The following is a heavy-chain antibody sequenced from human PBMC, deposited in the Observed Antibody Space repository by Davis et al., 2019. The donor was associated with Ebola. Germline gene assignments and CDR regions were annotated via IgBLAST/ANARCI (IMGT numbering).Heavy chain of an antibody. CDR1: GGSISSSGYY. D-gene: IGHD6-13*01. V-gene: IGHV4-39*07. J-gene: IGHJ4*02. CDR3: ARGSSRLHSSSWYRY. Sequence: SETLSLTCTVSGGSISSSGYYWSWIRQPPGKGLEWIGEINHSGSTNYNPSLKSRVTISVDTSKNQFSLKLSSVTAADTAVYYCARGSSRLHSSSWYRYWGQGTLVTVSS. CDR2: INHSGST.